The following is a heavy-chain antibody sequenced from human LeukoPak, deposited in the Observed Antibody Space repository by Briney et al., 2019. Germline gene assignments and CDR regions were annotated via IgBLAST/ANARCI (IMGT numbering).Heavy chain of an antibody. V-gene: IGHV1-69*13. CDR3: AREERTIWFGERYYGMDV. CDR2: IIPIFGTA. Sequence: SVKVSCKASGGTFSSYAISWVRQAPGQGLEWMGGIIPIFGTANYAQKFQGRVTITADESTSTAYMELSSLRSEDTAVYYCAREERTIWFGERYYGMDVWGQGTTVTVSS. CDR1: GGTFSSYA. J-gene: IGHJ6*02. D-gene: IGHD3-10*01.